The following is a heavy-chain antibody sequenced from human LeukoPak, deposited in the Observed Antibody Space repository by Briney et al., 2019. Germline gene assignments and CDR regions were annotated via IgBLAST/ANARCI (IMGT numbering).Heavy chain of an antibody. V-gene: IGHV3-7*01. CDR3: ARDRGYSTFDN. Sequence: GGSLRLSCAASGFPFSNYWMSWVRQAPGKGLAWVANMKEDGGEINYVDSVKGRFTISRDNAKNSLYLHMNSLRVDDTAVYYCARDRGYSTFDNWGQGTLVTVSS. CDR2: MKEDGGEI. D-gene: IGHD4-23*01. J-gene: IGHJ5*02. CDR1: GFPFSNYW.